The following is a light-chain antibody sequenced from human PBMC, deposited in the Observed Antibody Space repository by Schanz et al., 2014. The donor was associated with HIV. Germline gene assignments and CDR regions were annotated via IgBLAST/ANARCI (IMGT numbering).Light chain of an antibody. J-gene: IGKJ2*01. Sequence: DIHMTQPPSTLSASFFDTFRIACRSLPRLSVFFAWYQQKPGQAPNLLISEASTLESGVPSRFSGTGSGTEFTLTISSLHPDDFATYFCLHYNDFTSTFGQGTKLEIK. CDR2: EAS. CDR3: LHYNDFTST. CDR1: PRLSVF. V-gene: IGKV1-5*03.